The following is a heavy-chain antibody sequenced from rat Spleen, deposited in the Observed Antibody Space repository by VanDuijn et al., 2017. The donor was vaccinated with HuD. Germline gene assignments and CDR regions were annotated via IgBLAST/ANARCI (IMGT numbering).Heavy chain of an antibody. CDR1: GFSLSNYG. J-gene: IGHJ3*01. V-gene: IGHV2S61*01. D-gene: IGHD1-4*01. Sequence: QVQLKESGPGLVQPSQTLSLTCTVSGFSLSNYGLIWVRQPPGKGLEWMGVIWGNGNANYNSPLKSRLSISRDTSKSQVFLKMNNLQTEDTAMYFCARSGQTTRILAYWGQGTLVTVSS. CDR3: ARSGQTTRILAY. CDR2: IWGNGNA.